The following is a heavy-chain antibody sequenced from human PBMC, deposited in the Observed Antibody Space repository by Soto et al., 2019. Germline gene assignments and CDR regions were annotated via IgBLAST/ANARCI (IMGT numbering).Heavy chain of an antibody. V-gene: IGHV4-61*01. Sequence: TSETLSLTCDVSGASVSDASYYWSWIRQSPGKGLEWIAYVYYSGSSKYSPFFRSRATISVGSSKSQFSLRMKSLTAADTAVYYCSRRPYVSGLGIDIRGRGGIDVWGQVITVT. CDR3: SRRPYVSGLGIDIRGRGGIDV. CDR1: GASVSDASYY. D-gene: IGHD2-21*01. CDR2: VYYSGSS. J-gene: IGHJ6*01.